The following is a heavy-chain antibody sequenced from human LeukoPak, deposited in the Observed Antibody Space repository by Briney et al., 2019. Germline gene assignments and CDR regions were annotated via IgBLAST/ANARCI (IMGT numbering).Heavy chain of an antibody. V-gene: IGHV3-30*02. D-gene: IGHD3-10*01. J-gene: IGHJ4*02. CDR2: IRYDGSNK. CDR3: AKEWRYYGSGSLRPVPSFDY. Sequence: PGGSLRLSCAASGFTFSSYGMHWVRQAPGKGLEWVAFIRYDGSNKYYADSVKGRFTISRDNSKNTLYLQMNSLRAEDTAVYYCAKEWRYYGSGSLRPVPSFDYWGQGTLVTVSS. CDR1: GFTFSSYG.